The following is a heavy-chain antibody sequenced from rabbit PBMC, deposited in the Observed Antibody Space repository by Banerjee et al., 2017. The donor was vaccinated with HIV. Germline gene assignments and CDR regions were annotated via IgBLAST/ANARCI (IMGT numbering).Heavy chain of an antibody. CDR3: ARATYIDYGYAANL. CDR2: IYTGDGST. CDR1: GFSFSSGYY. J-gene: IGHJ4*01. D-gene: IGHD6-1*01. Sequence: QEQLEESGGGLVKPEGSLTLTCTASGFSFSSGYYMCWVRQAPGKGLEWIACIYTGDGSTWYASWAKGRFTISKTSSTTVTLQMTSLTAADTATYFCARATYIDYGYAANLWGPGTLVTVS. V-gene: IGHV1S45*01.